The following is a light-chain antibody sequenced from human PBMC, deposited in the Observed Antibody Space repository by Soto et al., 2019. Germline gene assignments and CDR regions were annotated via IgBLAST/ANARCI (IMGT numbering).Light chain of an antibody. CDR2: GAS. V-gene: IGKV1-39*01. J-gene: IGKJ4*01. CDR1: LRISNY. CDR3: QQSHSTPLT. Sequence: DIRVIQSPSSLSASVGDRVTITCRASLRISNYLNWYQQEPGKAPKLLIFGASTLQSGVPSRFSGSGAGTGFTLTISSLQPEDSATYYCQQSHSTPLTFGGGTKLEI.